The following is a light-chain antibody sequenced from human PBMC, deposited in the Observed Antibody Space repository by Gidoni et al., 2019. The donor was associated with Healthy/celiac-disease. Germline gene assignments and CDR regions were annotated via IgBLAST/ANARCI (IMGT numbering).Light chain of an antibody. Sequence: QSALTQPASVSGSPGQSITISGTGTSSDVGGYNYVSWYQQPPGKAPKLMIYDVSNRPSGVSNRFSGSKSGNTASLTISGLQAEDEADYYCSSYTSSSTVFGGGTKLTVL. CDR2: DVS. V-gene: IGLV2-14*01. CDR3: SSYTSSSTV. J-gene: IGLJ2*01. CDR1: SSDVGGYNY.